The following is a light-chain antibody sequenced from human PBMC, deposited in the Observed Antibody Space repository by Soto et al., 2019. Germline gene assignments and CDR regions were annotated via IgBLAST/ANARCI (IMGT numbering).Light chain of an antibody. V-gene: IGKV3-20*01. CDR3: QQYGGSPPYT. Sequence: EIVLTQSPGTLSLSPGERATLSCRASQSVSSSYLAWYQQKPGQAPRLLIYAASSRATGIPDRFSGSGSGSDFPLTISRLEPADFAVYYCQQYGGSPPYTFGQGTKLEIK. CDR1: QSVSSSY. J-gene: IGKJ2*01. CDR2: AAS.